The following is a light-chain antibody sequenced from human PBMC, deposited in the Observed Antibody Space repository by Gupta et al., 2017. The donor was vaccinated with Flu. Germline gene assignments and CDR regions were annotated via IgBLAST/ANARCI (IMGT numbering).Light chain of an antibody. CDR1: SSDVGGYTY. J-gene: IGLJ2*01. CDR3: SSYTSSSTLGVV. CDR2: EVS. V-gene: IGLV2-14*01. Sequence: QSALTQPAAASRSPGRSIPISSTGTSSDVGGYTYVSWYQQHPGKAPKLMIYEVSNRPSGVSNRFSGSKSGNTASLTISGLQAEDEADYYCSSYTSSSTLGVVFGGGTKLTVL.